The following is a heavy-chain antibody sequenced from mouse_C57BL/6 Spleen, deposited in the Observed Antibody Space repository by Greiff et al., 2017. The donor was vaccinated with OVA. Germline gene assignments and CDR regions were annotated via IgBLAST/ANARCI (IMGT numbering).Heavy chain of an antibody. V-gene: IGHV5-17*01. J-gene: IGHJ1*03. D-gene: IGHD1-1*01. Sequence: EVKLVESGGGLVKPGGSLKLSCAASGFTFSDYGMHWVRQAPEKGLEWVAYISSGSSTIYYADTVKGRFTISRDNAKNTLFLQMTSLRSEDTAMYYCARQGYYGSSYRYFDVWGTGTTLTVSS. CDR3: ARQGYYGSSYRYFDV. CDR2: ISSGSSTI. CDR1: GFTFSDYG.